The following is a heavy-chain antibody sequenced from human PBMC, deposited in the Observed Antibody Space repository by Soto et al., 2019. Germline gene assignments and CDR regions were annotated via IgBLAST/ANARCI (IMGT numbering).Heavy chain of an antibody. CDR1: GFTFSSYS. CDR3: ARAPYDSSGYYPSYFDY. J-gene: IGHJ4*02. V-gene: IGHV3-48*02. CDR2: ISSSSSTI. Sequence: PGGSLRLSCAASGFTFSSYSMNWVRQAPGKGLEWVSYISSSSSTIYYADSVKGRFTISRDNAKNSLYLQMNSLRDEDAAVYYCARAPYDSSGYYPSYFDYWGQGT. D-gene: IGHD3-22*01.